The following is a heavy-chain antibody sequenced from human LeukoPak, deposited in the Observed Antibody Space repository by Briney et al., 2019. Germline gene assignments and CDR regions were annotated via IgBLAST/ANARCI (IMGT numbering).Heavy chain of an antibody. CDR3: ATDRGWRTSGYYLYYFEY. V-gene: IGHV3-7*01. J-gene: IGHJ4*02. CDR2: IKHDGSEK. Sequence: QPGGSLRLSCAASGFTFSDYYMSWIRQAPGKGLEWVASIKHDGSEKYYVDSVRGRFTISRDNTKNLLYLQMSSLRAEDTAVYYCATDRGWRTSGYYLYYFEYWGQGTLVTVSS. CDR1: GFTFSDYY. D-gene: IGHD3-3*01.